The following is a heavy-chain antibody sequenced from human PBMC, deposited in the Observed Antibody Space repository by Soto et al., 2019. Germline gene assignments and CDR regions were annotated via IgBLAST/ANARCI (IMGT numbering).Heavy chain of an antibody. CDR3: AREGVYSGSSSPYLFDY. CDR2: ISYDGGNK. CDR1: GFPFSSYA. D-gene: IGHD1-26*01. J-gene: IGHJ4*02. V-gene: IGHV3-30*03. Sequence: PGGSLRLSCAASGFPFSSYAMHWVRQASGKGLEWVAVISYDGGNKYYADSVKGRFTISRDNSKNTLYLQRNSLCAAETVVYYCAREGVYSGSSSPYLFDYWGQGTLVTVSS.